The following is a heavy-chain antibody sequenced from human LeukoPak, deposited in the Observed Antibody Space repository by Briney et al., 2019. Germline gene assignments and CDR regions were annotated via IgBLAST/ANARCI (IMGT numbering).Heavy chain of an antibody. D-gene: IGHD5-12*01. CDR3: ARDRYSGYDFYYYYYMDV. CDR1: GYTFTSFG. Sequence: GASVKVSCKASGYTFTSFGISWVRQAPGQGLEWMGWISAYNGNTNYAQKLQGRVTMTTDTSTSTAHMELRSLRSDDTAVYYCARDRYSGYDFYYYYYMDVWGKGTTVTVSS. V-gene: IGHV1-18*01. CDR2: ISAYNGNT. J-gene: IGHJ6*03.